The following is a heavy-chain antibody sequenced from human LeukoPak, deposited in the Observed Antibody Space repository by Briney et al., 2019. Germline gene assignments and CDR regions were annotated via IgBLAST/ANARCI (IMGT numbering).Heavy chain of an antibody. CDR3: ARLAIVVVPAAIRWFDP. J-gene: IGHJ5*02. V-gene: IGHV4-30-4*01. D-gene: IGHD2-2*02. CDR2: IYYSGST. CDR1: GGSISFYY. Sequence: SETLSLTCTVSGGSISFYYWSWIRQPPGKGLEWIGYIYYSGSTYYNPSLKSRVTISVDTSKNQFSLKLSSVTAADTAVYYCARLAIVVVPAAIRWFDPWGQGTLVTVSS.